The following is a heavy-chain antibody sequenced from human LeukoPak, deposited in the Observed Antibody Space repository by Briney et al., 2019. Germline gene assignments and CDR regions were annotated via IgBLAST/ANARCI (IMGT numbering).Heavy chain of an antibody. V-gene: IGHV4-59*01. Sequence: SETLSLTCTVSGGSISPYYWSWIRQPPGKGLEWIGYIYYSGSTNYNPSLKSRVTISVDTSKNQFSLKLSSVTAADTAVYYCARYNILTASDYWGQGILVTVSS. CDR1: GGSISPYY. CDR2: IYYSGST. CDR3: ARYNILTASDY. J-gene: IGHJ4*02. D-gene: IGHD3-9*01.